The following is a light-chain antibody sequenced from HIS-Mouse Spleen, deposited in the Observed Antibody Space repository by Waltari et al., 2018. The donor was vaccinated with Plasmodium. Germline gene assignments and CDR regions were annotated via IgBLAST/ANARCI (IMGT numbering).Light chain of an antibody. CDR2: AAS. Sequence: AIRMTQSPSSFSASTGDRVTITCRASQGISSYLAWYQQKPGKAPKLLIYAASTLQSVVPSRLSGSGSGTDFTLTISCLQSEDFATYYCQQYYSYPYTFGQGTKLEIK. CDR1: QGISSY. J-gene: IGKJ2*01. V-gene: IGKV1-8*01. CDR3: QQYYSYPYT.